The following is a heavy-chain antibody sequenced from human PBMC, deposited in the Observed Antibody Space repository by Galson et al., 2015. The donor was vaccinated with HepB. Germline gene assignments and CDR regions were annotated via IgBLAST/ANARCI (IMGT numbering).Heavy chain of an antibody. CDR2: INPNSGGT. D-gene: IGHD2-15*01. V-gene: IGHV1-2*02. CDR3: AREGVGYGSGGSCYSDSIAFDY. J-gene: IGHJ4*02. Sequence: SVKVSCKASGYTFTGYYMHWVRQAPGQGLEWMGWINPNSGGTNYAQKFQGRVTMTRDTSISTAYMELSRLRSDDTAVYYCAREGVGYGSGGSCYSDSIAFDYWGQGTLVTVSS. CDR1: GYTFTGYY.